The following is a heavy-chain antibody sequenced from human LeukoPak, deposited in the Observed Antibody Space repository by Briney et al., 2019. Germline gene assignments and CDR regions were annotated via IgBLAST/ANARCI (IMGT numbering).Heavy chain of an antibody. J-gene: IGHJ3*02. Sequence: LRLSCAASGFTFSSYAMSWIRQPPGKGLEWIGYIYYSGSTYYNPSLKSRVTISVDTSKNQFSLKLSSVTAADTAVYYCARGSAADDAFDIWGQGTMVTVSS. D-gene: IGHD2-15*01. CDR3: ARGSAADDAFDI. V-gene: IGHV4-30-4*08. CDR1: GFTFSSYA. CDR2: IYYSGST.